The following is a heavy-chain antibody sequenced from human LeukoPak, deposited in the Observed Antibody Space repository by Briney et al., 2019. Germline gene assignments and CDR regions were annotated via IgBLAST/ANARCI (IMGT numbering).Heavy chain of an antibody. CDR1: GFTFSSYA. CDR3: AKDNYYYGSGSILNYFDY. Sequence: PTGGSLRLSCAASGFTFSSYAMSWVRQAPGKGLEWVSAISGSGGSTYYADSVKGRFTISRDNSKNTLYLQMNSLRAEDTAVYYCAKDNYYYGSGSILNYFDYWGQGTLVTVSS. J-gene: IGHJ4*02. V-gene: IGHV3-23*01. CDR2: ISGSGGST. D-gene: IGHD3-10*01.